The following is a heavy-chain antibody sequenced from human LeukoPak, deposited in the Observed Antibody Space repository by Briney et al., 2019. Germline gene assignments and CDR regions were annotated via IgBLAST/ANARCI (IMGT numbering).Heavy chain of an antibody. CDR3: AREGALGGITMVRGITGSNWFDP. J-gene: IGHJ5*02. D-gene: IGHD3-10*01. V-gene: IGHV1-2*02. CDR2: INPNSGDT. CDR1: GYTFTGYY. Sequence: ASVKVSCKASGYTFTGYYMHWVRQAPGQGLEWMGWINPNSGDTNYAQKFQGRVTMNRDTYISKAYMEVSRLRYEDRAVYYCAREGALGGITMVRGITGSNWFDPWGQGTLVTISS.